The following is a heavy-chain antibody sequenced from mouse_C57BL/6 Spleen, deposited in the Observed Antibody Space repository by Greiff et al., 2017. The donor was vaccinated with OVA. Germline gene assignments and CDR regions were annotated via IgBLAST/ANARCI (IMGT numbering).Heavy chain of an antibody. J-gene: IGHJ4*01. CDR3: ARRGLIYSNAMDY. D-gene: IGHD2-5*01. CDR1: GYTFTSYW. Sequence: VKLQQPGTELVKPGASVKLSCKASGYTFTSYWMHWVKQRPGQGLEWIGNINPSNGGTKYNENFKSKATLTVDKTSSTAYMQLSSLTSEDSAVYYCARRGLIYSNAMDYWGQGTSVTVSS. V-gene: IGHV1-53*01. CDR2: INPSNGGT.